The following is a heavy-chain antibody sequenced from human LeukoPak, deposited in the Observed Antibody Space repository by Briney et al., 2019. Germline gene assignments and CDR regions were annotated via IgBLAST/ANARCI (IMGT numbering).Heavy chain of an antibody. V-gene: IGHV6-1*01. CDR3: ARLMVGGYFDF. J-gene: IGHJ4*02. CDR2: TYYRSKWQN. Sequence: SQTLSLTFVISGDSVSNNSVAWNWLRQSPSRGLEWLARTYYRSKWQNDYEASVKSRITINPDTSKNQFSLQLKSVTPDDTAVYYCARLMVGGYFDFWGQGTLVTVSS. D-gene: IGHD3-10*02. CDR1: GDSVSNNSVA.